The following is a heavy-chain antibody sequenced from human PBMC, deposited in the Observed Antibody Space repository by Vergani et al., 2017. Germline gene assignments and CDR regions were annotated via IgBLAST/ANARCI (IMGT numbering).Heavy chain of an antibody. Sequence: VHLLESGGGQVEAGGSLRLSCAASGFTFSSYAMHWVRQAPGKGLEWVAVISYDGSNKYYADSVKGRFTISRDNSKNTLYLQMNSLRAEDTAVYYCARGTPRDSXSWYSRYYYYMDVWGKGTTVTVSS. CDR1: GFTFSSYA. CDR2: ISYDGSNK. J-gene: IGHJ6*03. CDR3: ARGTPRDSXSWYSRYYYYMDV. D-gene: IGHD6-13*01. V-gene: IGHV3-30-3*01.